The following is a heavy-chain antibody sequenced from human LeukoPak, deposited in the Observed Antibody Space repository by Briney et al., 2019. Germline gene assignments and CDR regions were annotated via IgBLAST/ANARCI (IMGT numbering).Heavy chain of an antibody. CDR1: GFTFSSYG. Sequence: PGGSLRLSCAASGFTFSSYGMHWVRQAPGKGLEWVAFIRYDGSNKCYADSVKGRFTISRDNSKNTLYLQMNSLRAEDTAVYYCAKELLDTYYDILTGYRRDILFDYWGQGTLVTVSS. CDR3: AKELLDTYYDILTGYRRDILFDY. CDR2: IRYDGSNK. D-gene: IGHD3-9*01. V-gene: IGHV3-30*02. J-gene: IGHJ4*02.